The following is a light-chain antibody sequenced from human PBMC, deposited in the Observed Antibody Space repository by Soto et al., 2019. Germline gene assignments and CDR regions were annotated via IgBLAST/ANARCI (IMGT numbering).Light chain of an antibody. CDR1: SSNIGRNT. Sequence: QSVLTQPPSASGTPEERVTISCSGRSSNIGRNTVNWYQQHPGTAPKLLIYRNNQRPSGAPERFSGSKSGTSASLAISGLQSEDEGDYYCATWDDSLNGPVAFGGGTKLTVL. V-gene: IGLV1-44*01. J-gene: IGLJ2*01. CDR3: ATWDDSLNGPVA. CDR2: RNN.